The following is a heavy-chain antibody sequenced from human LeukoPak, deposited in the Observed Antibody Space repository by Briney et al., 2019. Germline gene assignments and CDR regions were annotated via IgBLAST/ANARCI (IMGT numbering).Heavy chain of an antibody. V-gene: IGHV3-30*18. CDR1: GFTFSSYG. CDR2: ISYDGSNK. J-gene: IGHJ4*02. CDR3: AKDYQYYDYVWGSHIDY. D-gene: IGHD3-16*01. Sequence: PGGSLRLSCAASGFTFSSYGMHWVRQAPGKGLEWVAVISYDGSNKYYADSVKGRFTISRDNSKNTLYLQMNSLRAEDTAVYYCAKDYQYYDYVWGSHIDYWGQGTLVTVSA.